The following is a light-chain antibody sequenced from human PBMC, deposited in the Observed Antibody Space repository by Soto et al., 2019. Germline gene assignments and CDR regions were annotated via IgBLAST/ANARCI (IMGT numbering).Light chain of an antibody. J-gene: IGKJ2*03. CDR1: QSLVYRDGNTY. V-gene: IGKV2-30*01. CDR3: MQGTHWPPYS. CDR2: KVS. Sequence: VVLTQSPLSLPVTLGQPASISCRSSQSLVYRDGNTYLNWFQQRPGQSPRRVIYKVSDRDSGVPDRFSVSGSGTDFRLKMSRVEAEDVGVYYCMQGTHWPPYSFGQGTKLEIK.